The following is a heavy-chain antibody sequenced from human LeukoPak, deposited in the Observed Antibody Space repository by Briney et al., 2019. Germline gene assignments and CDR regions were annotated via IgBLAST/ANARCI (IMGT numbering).Heavy chain of an antibody. D-gene: IGHD1-14*01. CDR3: ARTANHGTGP. CDR1: GGSISSYY. J-gene: IGHJ5*02. CDR2: IYYSGST. V-gene: IGHV4-59*12. Sequence: PSETLSLTCTVSGGSISSYYWNWIRQPPGKGLEWIGYIYYSGSTYYNPSLKSRVTISVDTSKNQFSLKLSSVTAADTAVYYCARTANHGTGPWGQGTLVTVSS.